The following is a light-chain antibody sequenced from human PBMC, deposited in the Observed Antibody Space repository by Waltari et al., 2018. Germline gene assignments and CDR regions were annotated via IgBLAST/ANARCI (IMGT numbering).Light chain of an antibody. CDR1: QSVLYSSNNKNY. J-gene: IGKJ2*01. V-gene: IGKV4-1*01. CDR2: WAS. Sequence: DIVMTQSPDSLAVSLGERATINRKSHQSVLYSSNNKNYLAWYQQKPGQPPKLLIYWASTRESGVPDRFSGSGSGTDFTLTISSLQAEDVAVYYCQEYYGTPPDTFGQGTKLEIK. CDR3: QEYYGTPPDT.